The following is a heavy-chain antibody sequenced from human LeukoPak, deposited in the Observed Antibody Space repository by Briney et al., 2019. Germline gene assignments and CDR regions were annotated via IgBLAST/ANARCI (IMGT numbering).Heavy chain of an antibody. CDR2: ISAYNGNT. D-gene: IGHD3-3*01. CDR1: GYTFTSYG. Sequence: ASVKVSCKASGYTFTSYGISWVRQAPGQGLEWMGWISAYNGNTNYAQKLQGRVTMTSDTSTSTAYMELRSLRSDDTAVYYCARGGYYDFWSGYLSYWGQGTLVTVSS. V-gene: IGHV1-18*01. CDR3: ARGGYYDFWSGYLSY. J-gene: IGHJ4*02.